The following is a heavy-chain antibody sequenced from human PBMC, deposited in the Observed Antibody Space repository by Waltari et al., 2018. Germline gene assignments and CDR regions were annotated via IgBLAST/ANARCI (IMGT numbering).Heavy chain of an antibody. D-gene: IGHD6-6*01. CDR2: LGPEGGET. V-gene: IGHV1-24*01. CDR3: ATRGLLIAARPQGWFDP. J-gene: IGHJ5*02. CDR1: GYTLTELS. Sequence: QVQLVQSGAEVKKPGASVKVSCKVSGYTLTELSMHWVRQAPGKGLGGMGGLGPEGGETNYAQKCQGRGTMTEDTSTDTAYMGLSSLRSEDTAVYYCATRGLLIAARPQGWFDPWGQGTLVTVSS.